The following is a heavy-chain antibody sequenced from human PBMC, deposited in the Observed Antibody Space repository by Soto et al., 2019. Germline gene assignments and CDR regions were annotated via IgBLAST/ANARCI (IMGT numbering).Heavy chain of an antibody. D-gene: IGHD3-3*01. V-gene: IGHV4-61*08. CDR2: IYYSGST. J-gene: IGHJ6*02. Sequence: SETLSLTCAVSGGSISSGDYYWSWIRQPPGKGLEWIGYIYYSGSTKYNPSLKSRVTISVDTSKNQFSLKLSSVTAADTAVYYCARDSGYYDFWSGPNEYGMDVWGQGTTVTVSS. CDR3: ARDSGYYDFWSGPNEYGMDV. CDR1: GGSISSGDYY.